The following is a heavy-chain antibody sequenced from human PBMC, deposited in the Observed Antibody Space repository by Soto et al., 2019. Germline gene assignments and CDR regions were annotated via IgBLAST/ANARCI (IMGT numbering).Heavy chain of an antibody. CDR3: ARVLGQPLAFDY. CDR2: IYYSGST. CDR1: GGCISRGGYY. Sequence: PSETLSLTCTVSGGCISRGGYYWSWIRQHPGKGLEWIGYIYYSGSTYYNPSLKSRVTISVDTSKNQFSLKLSSVTAADTAVYYCARVLGQPLAFDYWGQGTLVTVSS. J-gene: IGHJ4*02. V-gene: IGHV4-31*03. D-gene: IGHD6-13*01.